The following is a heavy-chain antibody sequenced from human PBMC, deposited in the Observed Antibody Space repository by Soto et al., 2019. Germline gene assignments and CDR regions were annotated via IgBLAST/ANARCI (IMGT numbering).Heavy chain of an antibody. Sequence: ASVKVSCKASGYTFTGYYMHWARQAPGQGLESMGWINPNSGGTNYAQKFQGWVTMTRDTSISTAYMELSRLRSDDTAVYYCAKIYGDYSYYYYYMDVWGKGTTVTVSS. D-gene: IGHD4-17*01. V-gene: IGHV1-2*04. J-gene: IGHJ6*03. CDR3: AKIYGDYSYYYYYMDV. CDR2: INPNSGGT. CDR1: GYTFTGYY.